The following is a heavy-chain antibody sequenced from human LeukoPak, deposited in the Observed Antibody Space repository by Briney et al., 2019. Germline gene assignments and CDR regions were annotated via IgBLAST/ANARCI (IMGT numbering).Heavy chain of an antibody. CDR3: ARLRDYYYGMDV. CDR2: IYYSGST. V-gene: IGHV4-59*08. CDR1: GGSISSYY. Sequence: SETLSLTCTVSGGSISSYYWSWIRQPPGKGLEWIVYIYYSGSTNYNPSLKSRVTISVDTSKNQFSLKLSSVTAADTAVYYCARLRDYYYGMDVWGQGTTVTVSS. J-gene: IGHJ6*02.